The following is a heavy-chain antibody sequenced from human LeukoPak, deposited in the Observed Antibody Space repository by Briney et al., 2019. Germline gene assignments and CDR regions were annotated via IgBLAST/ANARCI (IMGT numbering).Heavy chain of an antibody. Sequence: GGSLRLSCEASGFTFSSYSMNWVRQAPGKGLEWVSYIRNSSSTIYYADSVKGRFTISRDNAKNSLYLQVNSLRAEDTAVYYCARGLDTVRPQLVRGPPPPYYYYYYGMDVWGQGTTVTVSS. CDR2: IRNSSSTI. V-gene: IGHV3-48*01. CDR3: ARGLDTVRPQLVRGPPPPYYYYYYGMDV. J-gene: IGHJ6*02. CDR1: GFTFSSYS. D-gene: IGHD6-13*01.